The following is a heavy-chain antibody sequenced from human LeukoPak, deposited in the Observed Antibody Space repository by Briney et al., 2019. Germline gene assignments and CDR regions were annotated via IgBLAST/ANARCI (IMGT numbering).Heavy chain of an antibody. CDR2: VIPIFGTA. D-gene: IGHD6-19*01. CDR3: ASSPFWIAVAGVYWYFDL. Sequence: SVKVSCKASGGTFSSYAISWVRQAPGQGLEWMGGVIPIFGTANYAQKFQGRVTITADESTSTAYMELSSLRSEDTAVYYCASSPFWIAVAGVYWYFDLWGRGTLVTVSS. CDR1: GGTFSSYA. V-gene: IGHV1-69*13. J-gene: IGHJ2*01.